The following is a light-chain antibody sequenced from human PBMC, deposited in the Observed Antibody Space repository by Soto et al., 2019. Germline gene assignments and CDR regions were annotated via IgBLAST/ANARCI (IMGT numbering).Light chain of an antibody. CDR1: QSLSRW. V-gene: IGKV1-5*01. J-gene: IGKJ1*01. CDR2: DAS. Sequence: DIEMSQSPSSLSASVGYRVTITCRASQSLSRWLAWYQQKPGKAPKLLIYDASTLQSGVPSRFSGSGSWTEFALTISSLQPDDFATYYCQQYNTYSWTFGPGTKVEIK. CDR3: QQYNTYSWT.